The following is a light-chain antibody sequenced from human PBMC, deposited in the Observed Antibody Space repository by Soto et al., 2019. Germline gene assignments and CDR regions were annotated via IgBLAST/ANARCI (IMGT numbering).Light chain of an antibody. V-gene: IGKV3D-15*01. CDR2: GAS. J-gene: IGKJ4*01. CDR1: QSVSSN. CDR3: QQYNNWPPLP. Sequence: EIVMTQSPATLSVSPGERATLSCRASQSVSSNLAWYQQKPGQAPRLLIYGASIRATGIPARFSGSGSGTEFTLTISSLQSEDFAVYYCQQYNNWPPLPFGGGTRWRSN.